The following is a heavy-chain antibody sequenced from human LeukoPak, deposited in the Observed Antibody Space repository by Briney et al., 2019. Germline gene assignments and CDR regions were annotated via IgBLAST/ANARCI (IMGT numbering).Heavy chain of an antibody. D-gene: IGHD3-10*01. Sequence: GGSLRLSCAASGFTFSNAWMSWVRQAPGKGLEWVGRIKSKTDGGTIDYAAPVKGRFTISRDDSKNTLYLQMNSLKTEDTAVYYCTTGSKLLWFGELFFVGVYWGQGTLVTVSS. CDR1: GFTFSNAW. CDR2: IKSKTDGGTI. CDR3: TTGSKLLWFGELFFVGVY. J-gene: IGHJ4*02. V-gene: IGHV3-15*01.